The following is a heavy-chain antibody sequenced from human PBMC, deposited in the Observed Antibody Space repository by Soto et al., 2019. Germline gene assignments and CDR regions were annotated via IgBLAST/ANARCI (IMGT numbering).Heavy chain of an antibody. CDR3: ARGPPGIAVAGTLHFDY. CDR1: GYTFTSYA. V-gene: IGHV1-3*01. CDR2: INAGNGNT. J-gene: IGHJ4*02. Sequence: ASVKVSCKASGYTFTSYAMHWVRQAPGQRLEWMGWINAGNGNTKYSQKFQGRVTITRDTSASTAYMELSSLRSEDTAVYYCARGPPGIAVAGTLHFDYWGQGTLVTVSS. D-gene: IGHD6-19*01.